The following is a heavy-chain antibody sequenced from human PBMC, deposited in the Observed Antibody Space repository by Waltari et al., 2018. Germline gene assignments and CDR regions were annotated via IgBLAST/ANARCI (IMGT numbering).Heavy chain of an antibody. CDR2: ISPNTGAT. CDR3: ARPGGSGYWSWFDS. J-gene: IGHJ5*01. Sequence: QLRLVQSGSEAKEPGASVSGSCTASGPTFTGSWIPCVRQAPGQGLEWMGWISPNTGATKYAQKVLGRVTMTTDTSISTVYMEMSTLKSDDAAVYYCARPGGSGYWSWFDSWGQGTLVTVSS. D-gene: IGHD3-22*01. V-gene: IGHV1-2*02. CDR1: GPTFTGSW.